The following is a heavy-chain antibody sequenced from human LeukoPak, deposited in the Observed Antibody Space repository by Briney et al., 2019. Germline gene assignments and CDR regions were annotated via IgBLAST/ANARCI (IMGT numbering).Heavy chain of an antibody. D-gene: IGHD1-26*01. CDR2: ISGSGATT. CDR1: GFTFSSCA. V-gene: IGHV3-23*01. Sequence: GGSLRLSCAASGFTFSSCAMTWVRQAQGKGLEWVSSISGSGATTYYADSVKGRFTISRDNSNNTVYLQMNSLRAEDTAVYYCAKDQSRVGASDPFDYWGQGMQVGVSS. CDR3: AKDQSRVGASDPFDY. J-gene: IGHJ4*02.